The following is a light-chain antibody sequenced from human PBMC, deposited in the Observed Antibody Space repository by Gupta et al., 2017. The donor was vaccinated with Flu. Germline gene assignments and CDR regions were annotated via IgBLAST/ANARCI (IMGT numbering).Light chain of an antibody. Sequence: CKSSESIFSTSKNISHLAWYQQKPGQAPKLFIYCASVREFGVPGRFSGSGSGTDFTLTITNLQAEDVAIYYCQQYYSTSGYTFGQGTKLEI. V-gene: IGKV4-1*01. CDR3: QQYYSTSGYT. CDR1: ESIFSTSKNISH. CDR2: CAS. J-gene: IGKJ2*01.